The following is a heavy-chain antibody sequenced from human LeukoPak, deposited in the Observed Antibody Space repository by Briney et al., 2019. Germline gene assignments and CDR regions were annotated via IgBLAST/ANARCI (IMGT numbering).Heavy chain of an antibody. Sequence: PGGSLRLSCAASGFTVSSTYMSWVRQAPGKGLEWVSVIYSGGKVYYIDSVKGRFTISRDTSKNTLYLQMNSLRAEDTAVYYCASDFKDLDAFDIWGQGTMVTVSS. CDR2: IYSGGKV. V-gene: IGHV3-53*01. CDR1: GFTVSSTY. J-gene: IGHJ3*02. CDR3: ASDFKDLDAFDI.